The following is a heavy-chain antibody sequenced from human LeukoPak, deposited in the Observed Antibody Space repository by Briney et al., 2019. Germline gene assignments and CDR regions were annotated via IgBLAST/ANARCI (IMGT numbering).Heavy chain of an antibody. J-gene: IGHJ6*02. D-gene: IGHD6-6*01. CDR3: ARMSSSSAYYYYGMDV. Sequence: SETLSLTCAVYGGSFSAYYWSWIRQAPGKGLEWIGEINHSGSTNYNPSLKSRVTISVDTSKNQFSLKLSSVTAADTAVYYCARMSSSSAYYYYGMDVWGQGTTVTVSS. CDR1: GGSFSAYY. CDR2: INHSGST. V-gene: IGHV4-34*01.